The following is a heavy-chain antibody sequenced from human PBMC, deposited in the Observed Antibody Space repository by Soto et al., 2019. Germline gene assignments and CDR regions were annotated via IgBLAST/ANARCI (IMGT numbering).Heavy chain of an antibody. V-gene: IGHV3-15*01. CDR1: LLIFSDVW. CDR3: TTSNLEVDF. Sequence: GGSLGLSCAGSLLIFSDVWMTWVRQAPGKGLEWVSRIKTKPDDGTIDYAAPVRGRFTITRDDSKNTLYLQMTSLTPDDTGVYYCTTSNLEVDFWGPGTLVTVSS. D-gene: IGHD1-1*01. J-gene: IGHJ4*02. CDR2: IKTKPDDGTI.